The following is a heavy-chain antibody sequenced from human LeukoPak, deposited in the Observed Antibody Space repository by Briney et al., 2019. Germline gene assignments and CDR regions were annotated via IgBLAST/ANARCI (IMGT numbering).Heavy chain of an antibody. D-gene: IGHD7-27*01. Sequence: SETLSLTCTVSGGSISSYYWSWIRQPPGRGLEWIGYIYYSGSTNYNPSLKSRVTISVDTSKNQFSLKLSSVTAADTAVYYCARVVWGSALDIWGQGTMVTVSS. CDR1: GGSISSYY. CDR2: IYYSGST. J-gene: IGHJ3*02. V-gene: IGHV4-59*01. CDR3: ARVVWGSALDI.